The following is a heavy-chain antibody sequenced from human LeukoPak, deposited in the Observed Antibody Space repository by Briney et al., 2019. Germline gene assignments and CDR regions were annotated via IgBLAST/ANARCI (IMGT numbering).Heavy chain of an antibody. CDR2: IYPGDSDN. J-gene: IGHJ3*02. CDR3: ARHRMDRGITGTTMEWNAFDI. V-gene: IGHV5-51*01. Sequence: GESLKISCKGSGYSFTSYWIGWVRQMPGKGLEGMGIIYPGDSDNRYSPSFQGQVTISADKSISTAYLQWSSLKASDTDMYYCARHRMDRGITGTTMEWNAFDIWGQGTMVTVSS. D-gene: IGHD1-20*01. CDR1: GYSFTSYW.